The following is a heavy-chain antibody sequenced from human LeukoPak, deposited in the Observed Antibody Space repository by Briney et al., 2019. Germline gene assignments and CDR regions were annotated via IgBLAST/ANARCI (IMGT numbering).Heavy chain of an antibody. CDR2: INPNSGGT. CDR1: GYTFTGYY. CDR3: ARVSGSIAASDY. Sequence: ASVKVSCKASGYTFTGYYMHWVRQAPGQGLEWMGWINPNSGGTNYAQKFQGRVTMTRDTSISTAYMELSRLRSDDTAVYHCARVSGSIAASDYWGQGTLVTVSS. J-gene: IGHJ4*02. V-gene: IGHV1-2*02. D-gene: IGHD6-13*01.